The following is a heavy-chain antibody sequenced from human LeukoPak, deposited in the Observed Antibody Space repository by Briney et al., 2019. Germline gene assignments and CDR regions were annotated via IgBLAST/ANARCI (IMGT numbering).Heavy chain of an antibody. V-gene: IGHV4-38-2*02. CDR3: ARAMNRSGDYLGFDP. J-gene: IGHJ5*02. CDR1: GFSLSSGYY. Sequence: SQTLCLTCTVSGFSLSSGYYWGWIRQPPGKGLECIGTMYHSGSTFYNPSLKSRVTISVDTSKNQFSLKLTSMTAADTAVYYCARAMNRSGDYLGFDPWGLGIVVTVSS. D-gene: IGHD3-3*01. CDR2: MYHSGST.